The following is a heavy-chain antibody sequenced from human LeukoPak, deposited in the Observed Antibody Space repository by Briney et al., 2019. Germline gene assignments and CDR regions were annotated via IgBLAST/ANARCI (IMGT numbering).Heavy chain of an antibody. V-gene: IGHV4-34*01. J-gene: IGHJ4*02. CDR1: GGSFSGYY. Sequence: SETLSLTCAVYGGSFSGYYWSWIRQPPGKGLEWIGEINHSGSTNYNPSLKSRVTISVDTSKNQFSLKLSSVTAADTAVYYCARGKYSSSWYKGGFDYWGQGTLVTVSS. CDR2: INHSGST. D-gene: IGHD6-13*01. CDR3: ARGKYSSSWYKGGFDY.